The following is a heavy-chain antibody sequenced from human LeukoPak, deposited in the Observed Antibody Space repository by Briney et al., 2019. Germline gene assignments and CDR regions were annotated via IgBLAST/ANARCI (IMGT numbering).Heavy chain of an antibody. CDR2: MNPNSGKT. CDR1: GYTFTSYD. CDR3: ARERRGPHYDFWSGQRRIYYYGMDV. D-gene: IGHD3-3*01. V-gene: IGHV1-8*01. Sequence: GASVKVSCKASGYTFTSYDINWVRQATGQGLEWMGWMNPNSGKTGYAQKFQGRVTMTRNTSISTAYMELSSLRSEDTAVYYCARERRGPHYDFWSGQRRIYYYGMDVWGQGTTVTVSS. J-gene: IGHJ6*02.